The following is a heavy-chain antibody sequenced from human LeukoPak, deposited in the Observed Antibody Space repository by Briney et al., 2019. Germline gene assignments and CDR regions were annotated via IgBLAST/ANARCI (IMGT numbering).Heavy chain of an antibody. V-gene: IGHV3-30*04. CDR3: ARPQNSGAIMCFLIDS. CDR1: GFTFSSCG. CDR2: ISNDGSNQ. Sequence: PGGSLRLSCAVSGFTFSSCGMHWVRQAPGKGLEWVAVISNDGSNQIYGDSVKGRFTISRDNSKNTLYLQMNSLRAEDTAVYYCARPQNSGAIMCFLIDSWGQGTLVTVSS. D-gene: IGHD4/OR15-4a*01. J-gene: IGHJ4*02.